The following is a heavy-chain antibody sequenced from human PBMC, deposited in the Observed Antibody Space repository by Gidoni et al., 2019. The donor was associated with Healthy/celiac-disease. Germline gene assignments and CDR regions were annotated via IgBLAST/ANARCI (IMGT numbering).Heavy chain of an antibody. CDR3: ARDPTLFRWFDP. CDR2: INHSGST. CDR1: GGSFSGYY. J-gene: IGHJ5*02. V-gene: IGHV4-34*01. Sequence: QVQLQQWGAGLLKPSETLSLTCAVYGGSFSGYYWSWSRQPPGKGLEWIGEINHSGSTNYTPSLKSRVTISVDTSKNQFSLKLSSVTAADTAVYYCARDPTLFRWFDPWGQGTLVTVSS.